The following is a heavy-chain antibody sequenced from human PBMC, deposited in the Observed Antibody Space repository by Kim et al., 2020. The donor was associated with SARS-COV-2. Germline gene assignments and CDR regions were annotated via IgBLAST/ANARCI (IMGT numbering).Heavy chain of an antibody. CDR2: IDPSDSYT. Sequence: GESLKISCKGSGYSFTSYWISWVRQMPGKGLEWMGRIDPSDSYTNYSPSFQGHVTISADKSISTAYLQWSSLKASDTAMYYCAGRSSGFGGAPGGKDYWGQGTLVTVSS. V-gene: IGHV5-10-1*01. CDR1: GYSFTSYW. D-gene: IGHD3-10*01. J-gene: IGHJ4*02. CDR3: AGRSSGFGGAPGGKDY.